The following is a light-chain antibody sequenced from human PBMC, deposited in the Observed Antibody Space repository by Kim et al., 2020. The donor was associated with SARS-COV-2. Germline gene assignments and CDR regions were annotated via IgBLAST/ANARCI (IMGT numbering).Light chain of an antibody. J-gene: IGLJ2*01. CDR1: SLRSYY. CDR3: NSRGSNDNVL. Sequence: ALGQTVGITCQGDSLRSYYETWYQQKPGQATIVVIYGKNNRPSGIPDRFSDSSSGDTASLTITGTQAGDEADYYCNSRGSNDNVLFGGGTQLTVL. V-gene: IGLV3-19*01. CDR2: GKN.